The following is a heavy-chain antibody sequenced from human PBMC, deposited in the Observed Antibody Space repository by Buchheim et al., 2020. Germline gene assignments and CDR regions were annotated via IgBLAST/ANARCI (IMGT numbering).Heavy chain of an antibody. CDR1: GYTFTSYY. CDR2: INPSGGST. CDR3: ARAIVVVPAATQAYYYYGMDV. Sequence: QVQLVQSGAEVKKPGASVKVSCKASGYTFTSYYMHWVRQAPGQGLEWMGIINPSGGSTSYAQKFQGRVTMTRDTSTSTGYMELGSLRSEDTAVYYCARAIVVVPAATQAYYYYGMDVWGQGTT. J-gene: IGHJ6*01. V-gene: IGHV1-46*03. D-gene: IGHD2-2*01.